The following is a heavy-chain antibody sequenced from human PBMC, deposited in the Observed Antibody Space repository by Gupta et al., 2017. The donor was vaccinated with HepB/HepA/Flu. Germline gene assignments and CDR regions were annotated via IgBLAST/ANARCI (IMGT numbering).Heavy chain of an antibody. V-gene: IGHV4-39*01. CDR3: ARQFRYIVVVPAAIDY. Sequence: QLQLQESGPGLVKPSETLSLTCTVSGGSISSSSYYWGWIRQPPGKGLEWIGSIYYSGSTYYNPSLKSRVTISVDTSKNQFSLKLSSVTDADTAVYYCARQFRYIVVVPAAIDYWGQGTLVTVSS. J-gene: IGHJ4*02. CDR2: IYYSGST. D-gene: IGHD2-2*01. CDR1: GGSISSSSYY.